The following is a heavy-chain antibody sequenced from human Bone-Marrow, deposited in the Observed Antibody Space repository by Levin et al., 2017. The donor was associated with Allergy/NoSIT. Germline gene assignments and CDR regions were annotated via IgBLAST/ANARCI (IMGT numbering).Heavy chain of an antibody. CDR1: GFTLSDYY. J-gene: IGHJ6*02. Sequence: GGSLRLSCAASGFTLSDYYVSWIRQAPGKGLEWVSYITGSSTYTTYADSVKGRFTISRDTTNNSVYLQMNSLRAEDTAVYFCARENYYGTGTYGMDVWGQGTTVTVSS. D-gene: IGHD3-10*01. CDR3: ARENYYGTGTYGMDV. V-gene: IGHV3-11*05. CDR2: ITGSSTYT.